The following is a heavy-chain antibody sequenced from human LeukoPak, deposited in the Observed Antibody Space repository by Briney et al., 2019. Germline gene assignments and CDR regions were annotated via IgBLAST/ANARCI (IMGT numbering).Heavy chain of an antibody. D-gene: IGHD6-6*01. CDR1: GFTFDDYA. J-gene: IGHJ3*01. CDR2: ISWNSGSI. CDR3: AKVGSSWSPVGAFDV. Sequence: GGSLRLSCAASGFTFDDYAMHWVRQAPGKGLEWVSGISWNSGSIGYADSVKGRFTISRDNAKNSLYLQMNSLRAEDTALYYCAKVGSSWSPVGAFDVWGQGTMVTVSS. V-gene: IGHV3-9*01.